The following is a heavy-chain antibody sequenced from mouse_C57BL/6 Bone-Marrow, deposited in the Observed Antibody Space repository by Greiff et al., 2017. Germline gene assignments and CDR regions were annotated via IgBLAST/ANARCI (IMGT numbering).Heavy chain of an antibody. CDR3: VRHGDYDGYYAMDY. J-gene: IGHJ4*01. D-gene: IGHD2-4*01. CDR2: IRSKSNNYAT. Sequence: EVQRVESGGGLVQPKGSLKLSCAASGFSFNTYAMNWVRQAPGKGLEWVARIRSKSNNYATYYADSVKDRFTISRDDSESMLYLQMNNLKTEDTAMYYCVRHGDYDGYYAMDYWGQGTSVTVSS. CDR1: GFSFNTYA. V-gene: IGHV10-1*01.